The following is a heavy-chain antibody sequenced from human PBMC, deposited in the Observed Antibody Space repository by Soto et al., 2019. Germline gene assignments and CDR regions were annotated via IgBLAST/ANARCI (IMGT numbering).Heavy chain of an antibody. J-gene: IGHJ4*02. CDR2: ITWDGGIT. CDR3: AKDLFRGIAVAGTRGIDY. V-gene: IGHV3-43*01. D-gene: IGHD6-19*01. CDR1: GFTFDDYT. Sequence: GGSLRLSCAASGFTFDDYTMHWVRQAPGKGLEWVSLITWDGGITSYADSVKRRFTTSRDNSKNSLFLQMNSLRTEDTALYYCAKDLFRGIAVAGTRGIDYWGQGTLVTVSS.